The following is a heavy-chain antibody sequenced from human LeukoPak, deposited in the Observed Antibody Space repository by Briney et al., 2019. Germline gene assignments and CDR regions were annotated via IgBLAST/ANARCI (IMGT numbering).Heavy chain of an antibody. CDR3: AKDRLGSGYSPAYEAFDI. V-gene: IGHV3-23*01. CDR2: ISGSGGST. D-gene: IGHD3-3*01. Sequence: PGGSLRLSCAASGFTFSSYAMSWVRQAPGKGLEWVSAISGSGGSTYFADSVKGRFTISRDNSKNTLYLQMNSLRAEDTAVYYCAKDRLGSGYSPAYEAFDIWGQGTMVTVSS. J-gene: IGHJ3*02. CDR1: GFTFSSYA.